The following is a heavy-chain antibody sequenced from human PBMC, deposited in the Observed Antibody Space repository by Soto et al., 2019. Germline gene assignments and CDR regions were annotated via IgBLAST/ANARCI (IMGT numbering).Heavy chain of an antibody. CDR1: GYTFTSYD. J-gene: IGHJ6*02. D-gene: IGHD3-3*01. Sequence: QVQLVQSGAEVKKPGASVKVSCKASGYTFTSYDINWVRQATGQGLEWMGWMNPNSGNTGYAQKFQGRVTMTRNTSIRTAYMELSSLRSEDTAVYYCARFYYDFWSGYYYYYGMDVWGQGTTVTVSS. CDR2: MNPNSGNT. V-gene: IGHV1-8*01. CDR3: ARFYYDFWSGYYYYYGMDV.